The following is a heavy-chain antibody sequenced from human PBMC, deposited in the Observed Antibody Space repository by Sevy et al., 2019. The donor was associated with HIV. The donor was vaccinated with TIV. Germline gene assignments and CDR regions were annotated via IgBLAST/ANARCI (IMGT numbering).Heavy chain of an antibody. J-gene: IGHJ4*02. V-gene: IGHV3-7*03. D-gene: IGHD5-18*01. CDR1: GFTFSSYW. Sequence: GGSLRLSCAASGFTFSSYWMSWVRQAPGKGLEWVANIKQDGSEKYYVDSVKGRFTISRDNAKNSLYLKMNSRRAEDTAVYYCARGELWLQGGYYFDYWGQGTLVTVSS. CDR2: IKQDGSEK. CDR3: ARGELWLQGGYYFDY.